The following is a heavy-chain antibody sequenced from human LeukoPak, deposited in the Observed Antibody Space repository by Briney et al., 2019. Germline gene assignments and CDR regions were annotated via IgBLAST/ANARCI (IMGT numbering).Heavy chain of an antibody. CDR2: IYSSGST. D-gene: IGHD6-19*01. CDR1: GGSISSYY. V-gene: IGHV4-4*07. Sequence: SETLSLTCSLSGGSISSYYWAWIRQPAGKELEWIGRIYSSGSTNYNAALKSRVTMSVDTSKNQFSLKLSSVTAADTAVYYCARGVTSGWSYYFDYWGQGTLVTVSS. CDR3: ARGVTSGWSYYFDY. J-gene: IGHJ4*02.